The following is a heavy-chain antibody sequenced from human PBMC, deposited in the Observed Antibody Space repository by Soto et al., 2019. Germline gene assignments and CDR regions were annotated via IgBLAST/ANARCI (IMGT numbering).Heavy chain of an antibody. CDR3: ARGGRPCTNGVCYRVYFDY. CDR1: GYTFTGYY. CDR2: INPNSGGT. J-gene: IGHJ4*02. D-gene: IGHD2-8*01. Sequence: GASVKVSCKASGYTFTGYYMHWVRQAPGQGLEWMGWINPNSGGTNYAQKFQGWVTMTRDTSISTAYMELSRLRSDDTAVYYCARGGRPCTNGVCYRVYFDYWGQGTLVTVSS. V-gene: IGHV1-2*04.